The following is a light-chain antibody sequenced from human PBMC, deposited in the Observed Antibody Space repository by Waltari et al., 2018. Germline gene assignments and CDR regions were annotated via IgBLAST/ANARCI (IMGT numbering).Light chain of an antibody. CDR2: DVS. CDR3: SSYTSSSTLVV. V-gene: IGLV2-14*03. Sequence: LTQPASVSGSPGQSITISCTGTSSDVGGYNYVSWYQQHPGKAPKLMIYDVSNRPSGVSNRFSGSKSGNTASLTISGLQAEDEADYYCSSYTSSSTLVVFGGGTKLTVL. CDR1: SSDVGGYNY. J-gene: IGLJ2*01.